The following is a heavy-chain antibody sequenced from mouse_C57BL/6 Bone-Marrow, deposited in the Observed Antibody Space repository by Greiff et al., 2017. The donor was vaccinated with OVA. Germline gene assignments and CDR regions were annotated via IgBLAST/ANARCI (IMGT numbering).Heavy chain of an antibody. J-gene: IGHJ4*01. V-gene: IGHV1-15*01. Sequence: VQLQESGAELVRPGASVTLSCKASGYTFTDYEMHWVKQTPVHGLEWIGAIDPETGGTAYNQKFKGKAILTADKSSSTAYMELRSLTSEDSAVYYCTIYLYAMDYWGQGTSVTVSS. CDR1: GYTFTDYE. CDR3: TIYLYAMDY. CDR2: IDPETGGT. D-gene: IGHD5-5*01.